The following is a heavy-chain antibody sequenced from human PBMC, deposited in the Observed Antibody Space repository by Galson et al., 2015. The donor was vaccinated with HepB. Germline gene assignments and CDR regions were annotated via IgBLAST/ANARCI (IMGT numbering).Heavy chain of an antibody. D-gene: IGHD1-26*01. Sequence: SLRLSCAASGFTFSSYGMHWVRQAPGKGLEWVAVIWYDGSNKYYADSVKGRFTISRDNSKNTLYLQMNSLRAEDTAVYYCARDSSGSYFDYWGQGTPVTVSS. V-gene: IGHV3-33*08. J-gene: IGHJ4*02. CDR1: GFTFSSYG. CDR3: ARDSSGSYFDY. CDR2: IWYDGSNK.